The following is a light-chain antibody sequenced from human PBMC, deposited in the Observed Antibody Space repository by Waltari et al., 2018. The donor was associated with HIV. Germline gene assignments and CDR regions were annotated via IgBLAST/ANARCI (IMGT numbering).Light chain of an antibody. V-gene: IGLV2-14*03. CDR2: TVT. CDR3: ISPARMESVTFGGGTHAVA. Sequence: HSALTQPAALSGSPGQSTTTSCTASHRDIGTFLSCSHQPPQKTPQLILYTVTRRPPGTSDRFSGSKSGATASLTISGLQIDDEADYYCISPARMESVTFGGGTHAVAFGGGTHLTV. J-gene: IGLJ2*01. CDR1: HRDIGTF.